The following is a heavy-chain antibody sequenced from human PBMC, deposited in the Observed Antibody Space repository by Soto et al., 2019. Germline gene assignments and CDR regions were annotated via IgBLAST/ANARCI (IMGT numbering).Heavy chain of an antibody. V-gene: IGHV1-69*13. CDR1: GGTFSSYA. CDR2: IIPIFGTA. Sequence: SVKVSCKASGGTFSSYAISWVRQAPGQGLEWMGGIIPIFGTANYAQKFQGRVTITADESTSTAYMELSSLRSEDTAVYYCARETGYYDSSGQPLDYWGQGTLVTVSS. D-gene: IGHD3-22*01. J-gene: IGHJ4*02. CDR3: ARETGYYDSSGQPLDY.